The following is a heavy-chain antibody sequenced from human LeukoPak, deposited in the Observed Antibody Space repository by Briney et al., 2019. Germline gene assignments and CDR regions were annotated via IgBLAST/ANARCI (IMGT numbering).Heavy chain of an antibody. D-gene: IGHD3-16*01. J-gene: IGHJ6*03. CDR1: GYTFTSYD. V-gene: IGHV1-8*01. CDR3: ARGKEAGGKISYYYNVDV. CDR2: MNPNSGNT. Sequence: ASVKVSCKASGYTFTSYDINWVRQATGQGLEWMGWMNPNSGNTGYAQKFQGRVTMTRNTSISTAYMELNSLRSEDTAVYYCARGKEAGGKISYYYNVDVGAKGPRAP.